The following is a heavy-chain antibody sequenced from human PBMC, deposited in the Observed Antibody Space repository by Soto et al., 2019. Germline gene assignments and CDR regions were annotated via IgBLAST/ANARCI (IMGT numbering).Heavy chain of an antibody. CDR1: GGSITNSIW. V-gene: IGHV4-4*02. Sequence: SETLSLTCAVSGGSITNSIWWSWVRQPPGKGLEWIGEIYHTGSTTYNPSLKSRLSISVDKSKNQISLNLRSVTAADTAVYYCASEIRTDPESYFDYWGQGTLVTVSS. J-gene: IGHJ4*02. CDR3: ASEIRTDPESYFDY. CDR2: IYHTGST.